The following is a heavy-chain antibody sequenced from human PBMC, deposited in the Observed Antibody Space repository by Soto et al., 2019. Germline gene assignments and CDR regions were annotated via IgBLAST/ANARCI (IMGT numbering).Heavy chain of an antibody. CDR3: GKDRSLCISTTCYRAFDY. CDR2: ISGSGDTI. D-gene: IGHD2-2*01. J-gene: IGHJ4*02. CDR1: RFSFSTYA. Sequence: QPGGSMRLSCAASRFSFSTYAMSGVRQTQGKGLEWVSSISGSGDTIYDADSVKGRFTISRDNSKDTLYLQMNSLRAEDTALYYCGKDRSLCISTTCYRAFDYRGQPTLVTVPS. V-gene: IGHV3-23*01.